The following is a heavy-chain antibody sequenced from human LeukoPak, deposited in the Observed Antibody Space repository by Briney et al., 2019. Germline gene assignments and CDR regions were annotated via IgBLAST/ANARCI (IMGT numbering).Heavy chain of an antibody. CDR2: ISYDGSNK. CDR3: ASSLPRYSSSWYLFNY. J-gene: IGHJ4*02. V-gene: IGHV3-30*03. D-gene: IGHD6-13*01. Sequence: GGSLRLSCAASGFTFSSYGMHWVRQAPGKGLEWVAVISYDGSNKYYADSVKGRFTISRDNSKNTLYLQMNSLRAEDTAVYYCASSLPRYSSSWYLFNYWGQGTLVAVSS. CDR1: GFTFSSYG.